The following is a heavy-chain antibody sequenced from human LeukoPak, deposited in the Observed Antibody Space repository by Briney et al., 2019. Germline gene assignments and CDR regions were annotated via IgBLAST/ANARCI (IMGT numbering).Heavy chain of an antibody. J-gene: IGHJ4*02. CDR2: IYYSGST. V-gene: IGHV4-59*01. D-gene: IGHD3-16*01. Sequence: SETLSLTCTVSGGSISSYYWSWIRQPPGKGLEWIGYIYYSGSTNYNPSLKSRVTISVDTSKNRFSLKLSSVTAADTAVYYCARWGLGDFANFDYWGQGTLVTVSS. CDR3: ARWGLGDFANFDY. CDR1: GGSISSYY.